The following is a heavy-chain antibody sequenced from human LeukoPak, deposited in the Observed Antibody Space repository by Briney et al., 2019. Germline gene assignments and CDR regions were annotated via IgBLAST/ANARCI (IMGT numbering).Heavy chain of an antibody. D-gene: IGHD6-19*01. V-gene: IGHV1-69*04. J-gene: IGHJ4*02. CDR2: IIPILGIA. CDR3: ARLGTIAVAGTVTDY. CDR1: GGTFSSYA. Sequence: GASVKVSCKASGGTFSSYAISWVRQAPGQGLEWMGRIIPILGIANYAQKFQGRVTITADKSTSTAYMELSSLRSEDTAVYYCARLGTIAVAGTVTDYWGQGTLVTVSS.